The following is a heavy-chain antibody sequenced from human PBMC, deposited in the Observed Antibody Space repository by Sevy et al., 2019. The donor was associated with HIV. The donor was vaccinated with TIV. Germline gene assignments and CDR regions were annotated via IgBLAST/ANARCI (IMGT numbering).Heavy chain of an antibody. D-gene: IGHD3-22*01. CDR3: ARDGLLITMIVVVLLSSLDY. CDR2: INTNTGNP. V-gene: IGHV7-4-1*01. J-gene: IGHJ4*02. Sequence: ASVKVSCKASGYTFTSYAMNWVRQAPGQGLEWMGWINTNTGNPTYAQGFTGRFVFSLDTSVSTAYLQICSLKAEDTAVYYCARDGLLITMIVVVLLSSLDYWGQGTLVTVSS. CDR1: GYTFTSYA.